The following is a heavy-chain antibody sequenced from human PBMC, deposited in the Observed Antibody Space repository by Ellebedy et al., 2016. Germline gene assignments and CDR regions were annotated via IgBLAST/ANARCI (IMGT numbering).Heavy chain of an antibody. CDR2: IKSKTDGGTT. V-gene: IGHV3-15*01. J-gene: IGHJ4*02. Sequence: GESLKISXAASGFTFSNAWMSWVRQAPGKGLEWVGRIKSKTDGGTTDYAAPVKGRFTISRDDSKNTLYLQMNSLKTEDTAVYYCTTSIVGAVDYWGQGTLVTVSS. CDR1: GFTFSNAW. CDR3: TTSIVGAVDY. D-gene: IGHD1-26*01.